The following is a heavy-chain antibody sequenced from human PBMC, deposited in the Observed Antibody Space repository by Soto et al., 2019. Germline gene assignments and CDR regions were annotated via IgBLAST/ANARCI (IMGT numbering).Heavy chain of an antibody. J-gene: IGHJ4*02. CDR2: INHSGST. CDR1: GGSFSGYY. V-gene: IGHV4-34*01. D-gene: IGHD3-22*01. CDR3: ASGYYYDSSGYLNGGSFDY. Sequence: KTXETLSLTCAVYGGSFSGYYWSWIRQPPGKGLEWIGEINHSGSTNYNPSLKSRVTISVDTSKNQFSLKLSSVTAADTAVYYCASGYYYDSSGYLNGGSFDYWGQGTLVTVSS.